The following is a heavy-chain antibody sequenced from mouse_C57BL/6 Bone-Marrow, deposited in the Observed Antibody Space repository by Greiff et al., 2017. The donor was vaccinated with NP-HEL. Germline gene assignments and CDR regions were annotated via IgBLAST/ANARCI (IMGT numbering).Heavy chain of an antibody. CDR1: GFTFSSYA. J-gene: IGHJ1*03. CDR2: ISSGGDYI. V-gene: IGHV5-9-1*02. Sequence: EVKLVESGEGLVKPGGSLKLSCAASGFTFSSYAMSWVRQTPEKRLEWVAYISSGGDYIYYAATVKGRFTISRDNARNTLYLQMSSLKSEDTAMYYCTREDYYGSSPWYFDVWGTGTTVTVSS. CDR3: TREDYYGSSPWYFDV. D-gene: IGHD1-1*01.